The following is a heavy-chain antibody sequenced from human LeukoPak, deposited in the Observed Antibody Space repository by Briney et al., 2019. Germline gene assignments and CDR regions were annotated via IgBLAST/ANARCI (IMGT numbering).Heavy chain of an antibody. Sequence: SETLSLTCTVSGGSISSYYWSWIRQPPGKGLEWIGYIYYSGSTSYNPSLKSRVTISVDTSKNQFSLKLSSVTAADTAVYYCASDIVVPAAGSAFDIWGQGTMVTVSS. CDR3: ASDIVVPAAGSAFDI. D-gene: IGHD2-2*01. V-gene: IGHV4-59*01. CDR1: GGSISSYY. J-gene: IGHJ3*02. CDR2: IYYSGST.